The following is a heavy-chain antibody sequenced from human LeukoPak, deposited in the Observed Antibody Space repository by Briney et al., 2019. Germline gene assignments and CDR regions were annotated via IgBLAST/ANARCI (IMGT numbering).Heavy chain of an antibody. D-gene: IGHD2-15*01. V-gene: IGHV1-24*01. CDR1: GYTLTELS. J-gene: IGHJ4*02. CDR2: FDPEDGET. CDR3: ATNTRPWSNVVVLAAFEEALDY. Sequence: ASVKVSCKVSGYTLTELSMHWVRQAPGKGLEWMGGFDPEDGETIYAQKFQGRVTMTEDTSTDTAYMELSSLRSEDTAVYYCATNTRPWSNVVVLAAFEEALDYWGQGTLVTVSS.